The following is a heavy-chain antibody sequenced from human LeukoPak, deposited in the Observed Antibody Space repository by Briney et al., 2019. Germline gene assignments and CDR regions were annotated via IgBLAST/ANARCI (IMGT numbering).Heavy chain of an antibody. Sequence: GASVKVSCKASGYTFTNYYLHWVRQAPGQGLEWMGIINPNGDSTNYAQKFQGRVTMTRDMSTSTVYMELSSLRSEDTAMYYCARIRDGYNDAFDYWGQGTLVTVSS. CDR2: INPNGDST. D-gene: IGHD5-24*01. CDR3: ARIRDGYNDAFDY. CDR1: GYTFTNYY. V-gene: IGHV1-46*01. J-gene: IGHJ4*02.